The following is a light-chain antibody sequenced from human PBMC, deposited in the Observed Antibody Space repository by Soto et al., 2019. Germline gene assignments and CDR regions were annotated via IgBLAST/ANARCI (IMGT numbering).Light chain of an antibody. CDR2: EVN. V-gene: IGLV2-14*01. CDR1: SSDVGGYKF. CDR3: SSYSISTAYL. J-gene: IGLJ1*01. Sequence: QSALTQPPSASGSPGQSVTISCTGTSSDVGGYKFVSWYQQHPGKAPKLMVFEVNNRPSEVSYRFSGSKSGNTASLTISGLQAEDEADYFCSSYSISTAYLFGTGTKLTVL.